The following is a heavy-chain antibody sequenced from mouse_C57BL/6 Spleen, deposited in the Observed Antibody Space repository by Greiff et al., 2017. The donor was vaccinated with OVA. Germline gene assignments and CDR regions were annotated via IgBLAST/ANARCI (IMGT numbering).Heavy chain of an antibody. CDR2: IYPSDSET. CDR3: ARIGHDYGSSYGYFEV. CDR1: GYTFTSYW. Sequence: QVQLQQPGAELVRPGSSVKLSCKASGYTFTSYWMDWVKQRPGQGLEWIGNIYPSDSETHYNQKFKDKATLTVDKSSSTAYMQLSSLTSEDSAVYYCARIGHDYGSSYGYFEVWGTGTTVTVSS. V-gene: IGHV1-61*01. J-gene: IGHJ1*03. D-gene: IGHD1-1*01.